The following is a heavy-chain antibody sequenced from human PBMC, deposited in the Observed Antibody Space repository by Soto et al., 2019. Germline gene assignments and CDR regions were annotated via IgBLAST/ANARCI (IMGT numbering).Heavy chain of an antibody. CDR2: IIPIFGTA. CDR1: GGTFSSYA. D-gene: IGHD3-22*01. V-gene: IGHV1-69*01. J-gene: IGHJ4*02. Sequence: QVQLVQSGAEVKKPESSVKVSCKASGGTFSSYAISWVRQAPGQGLEWMGGIIPIFGTANYAQKFQGRVTITADESTSTAYMELSSLRSEDTAVYYCASKGPARYYYDSSGPWDYWGQGTLVTVSS. CDR3: ASKGPARYYYDSSGPWDY.